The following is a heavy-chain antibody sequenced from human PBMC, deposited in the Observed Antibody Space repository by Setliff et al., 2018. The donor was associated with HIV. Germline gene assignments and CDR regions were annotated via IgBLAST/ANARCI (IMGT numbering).Heavy chain of an antibody. CDR3: ARDRLSYNFYYYGMDV. CDR1: GDTFTGYY. J-gene: IGHJ6*02. CDR2: INPNSGGT. D-gene: IGHD1-26*01. V-gene: IGHV1-2*02. Sequence: ASVKVSCKAPGDTFTGYYMHWVRRAPGQGLEWMGWINPNSGGTNYAQKFQGRVIMTRDTSISTAYMQLSRLRSDDTAVYYCARDRLSYNFYYYGMDVWGQGTTVTVSS.